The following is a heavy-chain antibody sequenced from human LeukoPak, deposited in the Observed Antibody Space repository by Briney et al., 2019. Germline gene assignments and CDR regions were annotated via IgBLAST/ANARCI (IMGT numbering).Heavy chain of an antibody. CDR1: GFTFSSYW. CDR3: ASLDEDMVVVPAPMDV. Sequence: GGSLRLSCAASGFTFSSYWMHWVRQAPGKGLVWVSRINSDGSSTSYADSVKGRFTISRDNAKNTLYLQMNSLRAEDTAVYYCASLDEDMVVVPAPMDVWGQGTTVTVSS. J-gene: IGHJ6*02. V-gene: IGHV3-74*01. D-gene: IGHD2-2*01. CDR2: INSDGSST.